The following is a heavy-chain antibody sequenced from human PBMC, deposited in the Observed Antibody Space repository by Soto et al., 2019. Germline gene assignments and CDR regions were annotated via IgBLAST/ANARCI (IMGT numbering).Heavy chain of an antibody. D-gene: IGHD3-10*01. CDR2: FRGSGDDGTT. Sequence: AGGSLRLSCAASGFTSSSYSMSWVRQAPGKGLEWVSGFRGSGDDGTTYYADSVKGRFTISRDNSKNMLSLQMNSLRAEDTAIYYCAKKVNSGSGSQYFDYWGQGTLVTVSS. V-gene: IGHV3-23*01. CDR3: AKKVNSGSGSQYFDY. J-gene: IGHJ4*02. CDR1: GFTSSSYS.